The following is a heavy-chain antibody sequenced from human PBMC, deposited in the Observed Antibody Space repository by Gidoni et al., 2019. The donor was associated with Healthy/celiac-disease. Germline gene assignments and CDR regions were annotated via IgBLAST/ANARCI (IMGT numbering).Heavy chain of an antibody. CDR3: ARARGVLWFGELPPAWFDP. V-gene: IGHV4-31*02. CDR2: IYYSGST. Sequence: GKGLEWIGYIYYSGSTYYNPSLKSRVTISVDTSKNQFSLKLSSVTAADTAVYYCARARGVLWFGELPPAWFDPWGQGTLVTVSS. J-gene: IGHJ5*02. D-gene: IGHD3-10*01.